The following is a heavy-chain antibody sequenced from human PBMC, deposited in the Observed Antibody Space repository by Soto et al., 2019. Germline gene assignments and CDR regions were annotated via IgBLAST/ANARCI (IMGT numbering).Heavy chain of an antibody. CDR3: ARVDYYYYYMDV. CDR1: GFTVSSNY. CDR2: IYSGGST. J-gene: IGHJ6*03. V-gene: IGHV3-66*01. Sequence: GGSLRLSCAASGFTVSSNYMSWVRQAPGEGLEWVSVIYSGGSTYYADSVKGRFTISRDNSKNTLYLQMNSLRAEDTAVYYCARVDYYYYYMDVWGKGTTVTVSS.